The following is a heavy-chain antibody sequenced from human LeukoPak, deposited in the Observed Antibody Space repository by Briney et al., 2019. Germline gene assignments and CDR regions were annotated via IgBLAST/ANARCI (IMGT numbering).Heavy chain of an antibody. CDR1: RFTFSSYG. CDR2: IWYDGSKE. J-gene: IGHJ4*02. D-gene: IGHD3-22*01. CDR3: ARGSGYYPLFDY. Sequence: GGSLRLSCVVSRFTFSSYGMHWVRQAPGKGLEWVAVIWYDGSKEYYIDSVKGRFTISRDNYKNTLYLQMNSLRAEDTAVYYCARGSGYYPLFDYWGQGTLVTVSS. V-gene: IGHV3-33*01.